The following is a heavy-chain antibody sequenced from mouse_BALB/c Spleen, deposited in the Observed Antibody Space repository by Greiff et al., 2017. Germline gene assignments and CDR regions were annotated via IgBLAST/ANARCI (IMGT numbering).Heavy chain of an antibody. Sequence: EVQGVESGGGLVKPGGSLKLSCAASGFTFSDYYMYWVRQTPEKRLEWVATISDGGSYTYYPDSVKGRFTISRDNAKNNLYLQMSSLKSEDTAMYYCARDDGYYFAYWGQGTLVTVSA. CDR3: ARDDGYYFAY. CDR2: ISDGGSYT. J-gene: IGHJ3*01. V-gene: IGHV5-4*02. D-gene: IGHD2-3*01. CDR1: GFTFSDYY.